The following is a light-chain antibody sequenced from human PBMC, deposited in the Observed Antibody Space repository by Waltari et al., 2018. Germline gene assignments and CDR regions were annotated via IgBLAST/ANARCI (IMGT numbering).Light chain of an antibody. J-gene: IGKJ2*01. Sequence: IQLTQSPSSLSASVGDGVTITCRASQDISGYLAWYQQKPGQAPKVLIYAASTLQSGVPSRFSGSGSGTDFTLTISSLQPEDFATYYCQQLNTYPRTFGQGTKLEI. CDR1: QDISGY. V-gene: IGKV1-9*01. CDR2: AAS. CDR3: QQLNTYPRT.